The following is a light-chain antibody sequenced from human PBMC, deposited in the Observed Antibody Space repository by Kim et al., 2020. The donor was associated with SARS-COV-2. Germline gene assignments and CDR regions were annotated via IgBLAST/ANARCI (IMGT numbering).Light chain of an antibody. V-gene: IGKV3-20*01. CDR3: QQYGSSPRT. J-gene: IGKJ1*01. Sequence: EIVLTQSPGTLSLSPGERATLSCRASQRVSSSYLAWYQQKTGQAPRLLIYGASNRATGIPDRFNGSGSGTDFTLTISRLEPEDFAVYYCQQYGSSPRTFGQGTKVDIK. CDR2: GAS. CDR1: QRVSSSY.